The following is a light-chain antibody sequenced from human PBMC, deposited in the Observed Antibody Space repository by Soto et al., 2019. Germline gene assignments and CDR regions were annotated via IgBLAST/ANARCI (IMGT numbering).Light chain of an antibody. V-gene: IGKV1-39*01. CDR1: QNIRKN. J-gene: IGKJ1*01. Sequence: DIQMTQSPSSLSASVGDSATITCRASQNIRKNINWYQQQSGKAPKVLIYAASTLRSGVPSRFSGSGSGTEVTLSISRLQPEDFATYYCQEGVVPPWSFGQGTKVEIK. CDR3: QEGVVPPWS. CDR2: AAS.